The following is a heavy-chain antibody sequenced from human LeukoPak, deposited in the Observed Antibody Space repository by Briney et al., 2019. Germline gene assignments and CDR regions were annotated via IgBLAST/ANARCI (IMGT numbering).Heavy chain of an antibody. CDR1: GFTFSDYW. D-gene: IGHD2-21*01. Sequence: GGSLRLSCAASGFTFSDYWLTWVRQAPGKGLEGVANIKQDGSEKYYVDSVKGRFTISRDDVKGSLFLQMDSLGADDTAVYFCARGDRVGITTGHFDYWGQGALVTVSS. CDR3: ARGDRVGITTGHFDY. CDR2: IKQDGSEK. V-gene: IGHV3-7*03. J-gene: IGHJ4*02.